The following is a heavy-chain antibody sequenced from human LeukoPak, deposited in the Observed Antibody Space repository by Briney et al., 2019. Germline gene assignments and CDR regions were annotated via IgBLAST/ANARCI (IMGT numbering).Heavy chain of an antibody. CDR3: ARVGDGLNDAFDI. CDR1: GYTFTGYF. D-gene: IGHD5-24*01. V-gene: IGHV1-2*06. J-gene: IGHJ3*02. Sequence: ASVRVSCKASGYTFTGYFMNWVRQAPGQGLEWMGRINPNNGGTNYAQNFRVRVTMTRDTSISTAYMELSSLRSEDTAVYYCARVGDGLNDAFDIWGQGTMVTVSS. CDR2: INPNNGGT.